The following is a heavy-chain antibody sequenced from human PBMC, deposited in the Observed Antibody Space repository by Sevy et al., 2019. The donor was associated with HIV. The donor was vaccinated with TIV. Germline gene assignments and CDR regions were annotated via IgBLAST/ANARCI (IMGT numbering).Heavy chain of an antibody. V-gene: IGHV3-49*04. Sequence: GGSLRLSCTASGFTFGDYAMSWVRQAPGKGLEWVGFIRSKAYDGTTACAASAKGRFTISRDDSKSIAYLQMNSLKTEDTAVYYCTRVAIEKTYYDFWSGYYNSGFLGEFDYWGQGTLVTVSS. J-gene: IGHJ4*02. CDR2: IRSKAYDGTT. CDR3: TRVAIEKTYYDFWSGYYNSGFLGEFDY. CDR1: GFTFGDYA. D-gene: IGHD3-3*01.